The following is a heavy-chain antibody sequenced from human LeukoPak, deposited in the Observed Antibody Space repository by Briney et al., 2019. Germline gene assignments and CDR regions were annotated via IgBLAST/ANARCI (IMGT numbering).Heavy chain of an antibody. CDR3: AREGAYCGGDCYLGNYYYYYMDV. CDR1: GFTFSSYA. D-gene: IGHD2-21*01. Sequence: PGGSLRLSCAASGFTFSSYAMSWVRQAPGKGLEWVSAISGSGGSTYYADSVKGRFTISRDNAKNSLYLQMNSLRAEDTAVYYCAREGAYCGGDCYLGNYYYYYMDVWGKGTTVTVSS. J-gene: IGHJ6*03. V-gene: IGHV3-23*01. CDR2: ISGSGGST.